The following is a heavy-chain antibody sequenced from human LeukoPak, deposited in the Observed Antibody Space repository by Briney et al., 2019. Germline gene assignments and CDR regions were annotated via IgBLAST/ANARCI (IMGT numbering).Heavy chain of an antibody. Sequence: SQTLSLTCTVSGGSISSGSYYWSWIRQPAGKGLEWIGRIYTSGSTNYNPSLKSRVTISVDTSKNQFSLKLSSVTAADTAVYYCASTYYDSSGHYPFDYWGQGTPVTVSS. D-gene: IGHD3-22*01. CDR2: IYTSGST. J-gene: IGHJ4*02. V-gene: IGHV4-61*02. CDR1: GGSISSGSYY. CDR3: ASTYYDSSGHYPFDY.